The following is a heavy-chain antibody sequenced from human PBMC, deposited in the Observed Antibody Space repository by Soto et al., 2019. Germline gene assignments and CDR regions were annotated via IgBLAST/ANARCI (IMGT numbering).Heavy chain of an antibody. CDR3: TTDPGYSSSWYEYDY. D-gene: IGHD6-13*01. J-gene: IGHJ4*02. CDR2: IKSKTDGGTT. CDR1: GFTFSNAW. V-gene: IGHV3-15*01. Sequence: GGSLRLSCAASGFTFSNAWMSWVRQAPGKGLEWVGRIKSKTDGGTTDYAAPVKGRFTISRDDSKNTLYLQMNSLKTEDTAVYYCTTDPGYSSSWYEYDYWGQGTLVTVSS.